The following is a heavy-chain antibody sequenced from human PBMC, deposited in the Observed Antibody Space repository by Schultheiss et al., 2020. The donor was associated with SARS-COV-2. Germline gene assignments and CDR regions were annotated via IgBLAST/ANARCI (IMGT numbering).Heavy chain of an antibody. D-gene: IGHD3-3*01. Sequence: GGSLRLSCAASGFTFSSYGMHWVRQAPGKGLEWVAVIWYDGSNKYYADSVKGRFTISRDNAKNSLYLQMNSLRAEDTAVYYCAREIRGFLEWLPNYYGMDVWGQGTTVTVSS. CDR3: AREIRGFLEWLPNYYGMDV. CDR2: IWYDGSNK. J-gene: IGHJ6*02. CDR1: GFTFSSYG. V-gene: IGHV3-33*01.